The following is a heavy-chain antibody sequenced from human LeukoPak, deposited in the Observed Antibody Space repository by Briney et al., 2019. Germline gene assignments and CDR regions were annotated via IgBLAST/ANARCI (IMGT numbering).Heavy chain of an antibody. CDR2: IYHSGST. Sequence: SETLSLTCAVSGGSTSSSNWWSWVRQPPGKGLEWIGEIYHSGSTNYNPSLKSRVTISVDKSKNQFSLKLSSVTAADTAVYYCARWAAYCGGDCYSWGQGTLVTVSS. D-gene: IGHD2-21*02. J-gene: IGHJ5*02. CDR3: ARWAAYCGGDCYS. V-gene: IGHV4-4*02. CDR1: GGSTSSSNW.